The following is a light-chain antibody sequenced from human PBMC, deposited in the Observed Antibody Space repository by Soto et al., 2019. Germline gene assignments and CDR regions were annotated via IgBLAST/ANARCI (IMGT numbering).Light chain of an antibody. J-gene: IGKJ3*01. CDR3: QEYSKWPLFT. Sequence: EIVVTQSPGILSVSPGDRATLSCRASQSVGRNLAWYQQKPGQAPTLLIYAAATRATGLPARFSGSGSGTDFTLIISSLQSVDFAFYYCQEYSKWPLFTFGPGTRVDIK. CDR2: AAA. V-gene: IGKV3-15*01. CDR1: QSVGRN.